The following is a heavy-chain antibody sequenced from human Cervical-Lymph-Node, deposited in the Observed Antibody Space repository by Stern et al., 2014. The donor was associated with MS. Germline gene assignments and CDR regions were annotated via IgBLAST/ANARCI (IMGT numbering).Heavy chain of an antibody. CDR1: GYSFTHYY. Sequence: VQLEESGAEVKKPGASVKVSCKASGYSFTHYYMHWVRQAPGQGLEWMGIINPSDGSTSFAQRFQDRVTMTRDTSTSTAYMELSSLRSEDTAVYYCVISWEKGETYAFDIWGQGTMVTVSS. CDR2: INPSDGST. CDR3: VISWEKGETYAFDI. V-gene: IGHV1-46*03. J-gene: IGHJ3*02. D-gene: IGHD1-26*01.